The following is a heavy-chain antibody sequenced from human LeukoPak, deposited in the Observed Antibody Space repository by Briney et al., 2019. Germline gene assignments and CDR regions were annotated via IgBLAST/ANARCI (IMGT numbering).Heavy chain of an antibody. J-gene: IGHJ6*02. D-gene: IGHD3-16*02. CDR2: IRYDGSNK. CDR3: AKDQADMITFGGVIVIPLYYYYYGMDV. Sequence: GGSLRLSCAASGFTFSSYGMHWVRQAPGEGLEWVAFIRYDGSNKYYADSVKGRFTISRDNSKNTLYLQMNSLRAEDTAVYYCAKDQADMITFGGVIVIPLYYYYYGMDVWGQGTTVTVSS. V-gene: IGHV3-30*02. CDR1: GFTFSSYG.